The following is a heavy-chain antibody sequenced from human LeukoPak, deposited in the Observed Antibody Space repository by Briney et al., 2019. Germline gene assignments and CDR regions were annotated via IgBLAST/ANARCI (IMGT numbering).Heavy chain of an antibody. J-gene: IGHJ5*02. CDR1: GGSISSSSYY. Sequence: KASGTLSLTCTVSGGSISSSSYYWGWIRQPPGKGLEWIGSIYYSGSTYYNPSLKSRVTISVDTSKNQFSLKLSSVTAADTAVYYCARHEVGFDPWAREPWSPSPQ. CDR3: ARHEVGFDP. D-gene: IGHD1-26*01. CDR2: IYYSGST. V-gene: IGHV4-39*01.